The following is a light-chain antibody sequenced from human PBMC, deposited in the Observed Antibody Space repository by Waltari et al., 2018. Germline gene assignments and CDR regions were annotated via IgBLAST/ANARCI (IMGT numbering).Light chain of an antibody. Sequence: QSVLTQPPSASGTPGQRIPTSCSGSNSNLGSNHVIWYQQFPGRAPKVLIYTNNQRPTRVPDRFAGTKSFTSTSLAISGLQSEDEADYYCAAWDDSLGGHYVIGTGTKVTVL. CDR2: TNN. J-gene: IGLJ1*01. CDR1: NSNLGSNH. V-gene: IGLV1-44*01. CDR3: AAWDDSLGGHYV.